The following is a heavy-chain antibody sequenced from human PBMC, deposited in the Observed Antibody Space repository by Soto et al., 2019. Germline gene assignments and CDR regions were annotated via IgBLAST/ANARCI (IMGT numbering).Heavy chain of an antibody. V-gene: IGHV3-33*01. CDR2: TWYDGSNK. D-gene: IGHD5-18*01. CDR1: GFTFSNYG. J-gene: IGHJ6*02. CDR3: ARDQSWGDTYYYYAMDV. Sequence: QVQLVESGGGVVQPGRSLRLSCAASGFTFSNYGMHWVRQAPGKGLEWVAVTWYDGSNKYYADSVKGRFTISRDNSKNTLYLQMNSLRAEDTAVYYCARDQSWGDTYYYYAMDVWGQGTTVTVSS.